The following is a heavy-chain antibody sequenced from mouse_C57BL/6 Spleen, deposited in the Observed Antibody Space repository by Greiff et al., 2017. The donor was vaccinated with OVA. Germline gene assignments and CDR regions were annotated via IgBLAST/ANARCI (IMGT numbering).Heavy chain of an antibody. CDR1: GYTFTHYY. D-gene: IGHD2-4*01. J-gene: IGHJ2*01. Sequence: VQLQQSGPELVKPGASVKISCKASGYTFTHYYMNWVKQSHGKSLEWIGDINPNNGGTSYNQKFKGKATLTVDKSSSTAYMELRSLTSEDSAVYYGARGFYYDYDEGYFDYWGQGTTLTVSS. V-gene: IGHV1-26*01. CDR3: ARGFYYDYDEGYFDY. CDR2: INPNNGGT.